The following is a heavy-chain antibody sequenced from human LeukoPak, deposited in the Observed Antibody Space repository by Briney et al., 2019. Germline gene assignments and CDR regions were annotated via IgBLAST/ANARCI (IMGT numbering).Heavy chain of an antibody. CDR3: ARVMAYCGGDCYSWFDP. CDR2: ISYDGSNK. D-gene: IGHD2-21*02. Sequence: GGSLRLSCAASGFTFSSYSMNWVRQAPGKGLEWVAVISYDGSNKYYADSVKGRFTISRDNAKNTLYLQMNSLRAEDTAVYYCARVMAYCGGDCYSWFDPWGQGTLVTVSS. J-gene: IGHJ5*02. CDR1: GFTFSSYS. V-gene: IGHV3-30*03.